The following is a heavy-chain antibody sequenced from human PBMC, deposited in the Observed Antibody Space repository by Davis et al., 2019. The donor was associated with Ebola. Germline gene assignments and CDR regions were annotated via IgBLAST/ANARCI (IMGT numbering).Heavy chain of an antibody. CDR1: GYTFIAYY. CDR2: IDPKSGGG. Sequence: ASVKVSCKASGYTFIAYYIHWVRQAPGQGLEWMGWIDPKSGGGNYAPKFQGRVTMTTDTSISTAYMDLSSLKSDDTAVFYCPRKLHGGELNFWGQGTLVTVSS. CDR3: PRKLHGGELNF. V-gene: IGHV1-2*02. D-gene: IGHD4-23*01. J-gene: IGHJ4*02.